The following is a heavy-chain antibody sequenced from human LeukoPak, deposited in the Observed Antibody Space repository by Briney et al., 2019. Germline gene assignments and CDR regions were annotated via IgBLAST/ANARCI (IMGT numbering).Heavy chain of an antibody. D-gene: IGHD6-19*01. Sequence: PGGSLRLSCAASGFTFSSYSMNWVRQAPGKGLEWVSSISSSSYIYYADSVKGRFTISRDNAKNSLYLQMNSLRAEDTAVYYCAREYSSGWANWFDPWGQGTLVTVSS. CDR2: ISSSSYI. CDR1: GFTFSSYS. CDR3: AREYSSGWANWFDP. J-gene: IGHJ5*02. V-gene: IGHV3-21*01.